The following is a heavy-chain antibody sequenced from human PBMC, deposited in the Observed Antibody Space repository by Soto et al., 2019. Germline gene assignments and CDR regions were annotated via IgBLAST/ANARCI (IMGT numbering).Heavy chain of an antibody. CDR2: IDPSDSYT. J-gene: IGHJ6*02. V-gene: IGHV5-10-1*01. Sequence: GESLKISCKGSGYSFTSYWISWVRQMPGKGLEWMGRIDPSDSYTNYSPSFQGHVTISADKSISTAYLQWSSLKASDTAMYYCTRKGYYYYGMDVWGQGTTVTVS. CDR1: GYSFTSYW. CDR3: TRKGYYYYGMDV.